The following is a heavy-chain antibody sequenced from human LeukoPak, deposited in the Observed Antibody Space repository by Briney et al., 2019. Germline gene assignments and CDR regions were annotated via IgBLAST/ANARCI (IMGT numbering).Heavy chain of an antibody. CDR3: ARPIGKGRDY. CDR2: IGGSDGRT. Sequence: GGSLRLSCTASGFTFNRNAISWVRQAPGKGLEWVSTIGGSDGRTFYADSVKGRFTISRDNAKNSVYLKMNSLRAEDTAVYYCARPIGKGRDYWGQGTLVTVSS. J-gene: IGHJ4*02. D-gene: IGHD1-26*01. CDR1: GFTFNRNA. V-gene: IGHV3-23*01.